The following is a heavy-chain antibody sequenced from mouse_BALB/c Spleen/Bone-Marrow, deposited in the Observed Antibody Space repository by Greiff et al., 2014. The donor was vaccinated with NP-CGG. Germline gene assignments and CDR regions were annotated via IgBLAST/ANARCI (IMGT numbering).Heavy chain of an antibody. J-gene: IGHJ4*01. CDR2: ILPGSGST. CDR3: ARGLWLRRSYYAMDY. CDR1: GYTFSSYW. D-gene: IGHD2-2*01. V-gene: IGHV1-9*01. Sequence: VQLQQSGAELMKPGASVKISCKATGYTFSSYWMEWVKQRPGHGLEWIGEILPGSGSTNYNEKFKGKATFTADTSSNTAYMQLSSLTSEDSAVYYCARGLWLRRSYYAMDYWGQGTSVTVSS.